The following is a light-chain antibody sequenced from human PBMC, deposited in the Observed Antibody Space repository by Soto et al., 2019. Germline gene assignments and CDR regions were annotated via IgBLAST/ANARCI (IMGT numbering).Light chain of an antibody. CDR3: HSYDCSLGAQV. CDR1: SSNIGAGYD. Sequence: QSVLTQPPSVSGAPGQRVTISCTGSSSNIGAGYDVHWYQQLPGTAPKLLIYGNSNRPSGVPDRFSGSKSGPSASLALTGLHAQPEADYYCHSYDCSLGAQVFGGGTKLTVL. J-gene: IGLJ3*02. CDR2: GNS. V-gene: IGLV1-40*01.